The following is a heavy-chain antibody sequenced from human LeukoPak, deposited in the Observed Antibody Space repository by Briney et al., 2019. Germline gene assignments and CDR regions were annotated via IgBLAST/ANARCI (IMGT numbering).Heavy chain of an antibody. V-gene: IGHV4-4*07. CDR3: ARQGSSPNWFDP. D-gene: IGHD1-26*01. CDR2: IYTSGRT. J-gene: IGHJ5*02. CDR1: GGSISSYY. Sequence: SETLSLTCTVSGGSISSYYWSWIRQPAGKGLEWIGRIYTSGRTNYNPSLKSRVTMSVDTSKNQFSLRLSLMTAADTGVYYCARQGSSPNWFDPWGQGTLVTVSS.